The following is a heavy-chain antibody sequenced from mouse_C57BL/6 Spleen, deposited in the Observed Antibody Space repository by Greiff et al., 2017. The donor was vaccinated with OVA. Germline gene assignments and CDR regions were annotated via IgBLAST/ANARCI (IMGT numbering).Heavy chain of an antibody. D-gene: IGHD2-4*01. J-gene: IGHJ4*01. CDR3: ASLIYYDYDYAMDY. CDR1: GFSLTSYG. V-gene: IGHV2-5*01. Sequence: SGFSLTSYGVHWVRQSPGKGLEWLGVIWRGGSTDYNAAFMSRLSITKDNSKSQVFFKMNSLQADDTAIYCCASLIYYDYDYAMDYWGQGTSVTVSS. CDR2: IWRGGST.